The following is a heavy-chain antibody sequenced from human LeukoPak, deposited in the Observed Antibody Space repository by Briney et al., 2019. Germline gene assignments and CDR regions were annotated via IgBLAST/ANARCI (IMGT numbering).Heavy chain of an antibody. CDR2: ISDSSTYI. Sequence: GGSLRFSCAASGFTFSSYSMNWVRLAPGKGLEWVSSISDSSTYIYYADSVKGRFTISRDNAKNSVYLQMNSLRAEDTAVYHCARDQNFDFWGQGTLVTVSS. CDR3: ARDQNFDF. J-gene: IGHJ4*02. CDR1: GFTFSSYS. V-gene: IGHV3-21*01.